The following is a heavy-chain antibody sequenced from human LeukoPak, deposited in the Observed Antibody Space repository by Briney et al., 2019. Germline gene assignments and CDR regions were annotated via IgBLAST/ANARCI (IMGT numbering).Heavy chain of an antibody. V-gene: IGHV1-69*13. D-gene: IGHD3-16*02. CDR1: GGTFSSYA. Sequence: ASVKVSCKASGGTFSSYAISWVRQAPGQGLEWMGGIIPIFGTANYVQKFRGRVTITADESTSTAYMELSSLRSEDTAVYYCAYVFSGSYRYLYYFDYWGQGTLVTVSS. CDR3: AYVFSGSYRYLYYFDY. CDR2: IIPIFGTA. J-gene: IGHJ4*02.